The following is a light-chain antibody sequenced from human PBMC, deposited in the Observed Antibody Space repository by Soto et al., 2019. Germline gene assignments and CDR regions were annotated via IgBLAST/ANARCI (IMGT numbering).Light chain of an antibody. Sequence: EIVLTQSPATLSLSPGERATLSRRASQSVSRFLAWYQQKPGQAPRLLIYDASNRATGIPARFSGSGSGTDFTLTISSLEPEDFAVYYCQQRSNWPPLTFGGGTKVEIK. V-gene: IGKV3-11*01. CDR2: DAS. CDR3: QQRSNWPPLT. CDR1: QSVSRF. J-gene: IGKJ4*01.